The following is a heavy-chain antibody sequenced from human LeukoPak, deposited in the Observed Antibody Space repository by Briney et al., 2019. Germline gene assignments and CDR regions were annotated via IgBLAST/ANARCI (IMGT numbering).Heavy chain of an antibody. Sequence: PGGSLRLSCAASGFTFSSYAMSWVRQAPGKGLELVSAITGRGGSTYYADSVKGRFTLSRDNSKNTLYLQMNSLRAEDTAIYYCAKESSQSYCLDYWGQGTLVTVSS. V-gene: IGHV3-23*01. J-gene: IGHJ4*02. CDR1: GFTFSSYA. CDR3: AKESSQSYCLDY. D-gene: IGHD3-10*01. CDR2: ITGRGGST.